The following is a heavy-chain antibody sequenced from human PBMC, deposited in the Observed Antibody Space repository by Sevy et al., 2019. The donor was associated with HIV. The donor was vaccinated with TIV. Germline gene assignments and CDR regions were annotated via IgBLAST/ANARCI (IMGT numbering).Heavy chain of an antibody. CDR2: ISNSGANT. CDR1: GFTFTNYG. D-gene: IGHD6-19*01. Sequence: GGSLRLSCAASGFTFTNYGMHWVRQAPGKGLEWVSGISNSGANTYYADSVRGWFTVSRDNSKNTVYLQLNSLRAEDTAIYYCAKEWTLLSDWYGEFDYWGQGTLVTVSS. CDR3: AKEWTLLSDWYGEFDY. V-gene: IGHV3-23*01. J-gene: IGHJ4*02.